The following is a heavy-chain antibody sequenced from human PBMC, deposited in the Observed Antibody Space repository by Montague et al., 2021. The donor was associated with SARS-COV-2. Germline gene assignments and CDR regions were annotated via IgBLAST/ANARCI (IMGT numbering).Heavy chain of an antibody. CDR2: IYYSGSN. J-gene: IGHJ2*01. CDR3: ARVLCGYCSGGSCYRGWYFDL. CDR1: GGSISSGGYY. Sequence: TLSLTCTVSGGSISSGGYYWSWIRQHPGKGLEWIGYIYYSGSNYYNPSLKSRVTISVDTSKNQFSLKLSSVTAADTAVYYCARVLCGYCSGGSCYRGWYFDLWGRGTLVTVSS. D-gene: IGHD2-15*01. V-gene: IGHV4-31*03.